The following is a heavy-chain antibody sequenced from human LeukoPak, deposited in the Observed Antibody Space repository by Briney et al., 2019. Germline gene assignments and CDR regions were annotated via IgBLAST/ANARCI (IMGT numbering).Heavy chain of an antibody. CDR2: INPNSGGT. CDR1: GYTFTSYG. Sequence: GASVKVSCKASGYTFTSYGISWVRQAPGQGLEWMGWINPNSGGTNYAQKFQGRVTMTRDTSISTAYMELSRLRSDDTAVYYCASIVGASASAFDIWGQGTMVTVSS. D-gene: IGHD1-26*01. V-gene: IGHV1-2*02. CDR3: ASIVGASASAFDI. J-gene: IGHJ3*02.